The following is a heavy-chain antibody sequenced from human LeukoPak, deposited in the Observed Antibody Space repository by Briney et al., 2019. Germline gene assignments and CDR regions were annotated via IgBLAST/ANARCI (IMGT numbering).Heavy chain of an antibody. V-gene: IGHV1-2*02. Sequence: ASVKVSCKASGYTFTCYYMHWVRQAPGQGLEWMGWINPNSGGTDYAQKIQGRVTMTRDTSISTAYMELSRLRSDDTAVYYCAGRDGYNEKVFDYWGQGTLVTVSS. CDR3: AGRDGYNEKVFDY. D-gene: IGHD5-24*01. CDR1: GYTFTCYY. J-gene: IGHJ4*02. CDR2: INPNSGGT.